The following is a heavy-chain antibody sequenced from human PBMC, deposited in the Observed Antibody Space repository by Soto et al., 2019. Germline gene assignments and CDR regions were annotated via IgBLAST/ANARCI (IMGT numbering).Heavy chain of an antibody. Sequence: ASVKVSCKASGYTFTGYYMHWVRQAPGQGLEWMGWINPNSGGSAHYAQSFEGRVTLTRDTSTSTFYMELSSLRSEDTAVYYCAREENCRGGTCYSEYFHHWGQGTLVTVSS. D-gene: IGHD2-15*01. CDR1: GYTFTGYY. CDR2: INPNSGGSA. CDR3: AREENCRGGTCYSEYFHH. V-gene: IGHV1-2*02. J-gene: IGHJ1*01.